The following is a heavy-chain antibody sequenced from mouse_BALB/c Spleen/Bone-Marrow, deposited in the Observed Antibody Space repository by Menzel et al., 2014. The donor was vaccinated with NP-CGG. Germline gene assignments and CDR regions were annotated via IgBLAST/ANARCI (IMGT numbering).Heavy chain of an antibody. V-gene: IGHV1S81*02. D-gene: IGHD2-3*01. J-gene: IGHJ3*01. CDR1: GYSFTSYW. CDR3: TRYDGPAWFAY. Sequence: QVQLQQSGAELVKPGASVRLSCKASGYSFTSYWIHWVKQRPGQGLEWIGEINPSNGRNNYNEKFKNKATLTVDESSSPAYMQLSRLTSEDSAVYYCTRYDGPAWFAYWGQGTPVTVSA. CDR2: INPSNGRN.